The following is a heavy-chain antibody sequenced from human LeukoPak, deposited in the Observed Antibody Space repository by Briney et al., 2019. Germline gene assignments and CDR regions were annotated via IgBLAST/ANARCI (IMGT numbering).Heavy chain of an antibody. Sequence: GASVKVSCKTSGYTFIDYYIHWVRQAPGQGLEWMGWINPNSGGTNYAQKFQGRVTMTRDTSISTAYMELSRLRSDDTAVYYCAGDKQYNWNYMDVWGKGTTVTVSS. CDR1: GYTFIDYY. CDR2: INPNSGGT. D-gene: IGHD1-1*01. J-gene: IGHJ6*03. V-gene: IGHV1-2*02. CDR3: AGDKQYNWNYMDV.